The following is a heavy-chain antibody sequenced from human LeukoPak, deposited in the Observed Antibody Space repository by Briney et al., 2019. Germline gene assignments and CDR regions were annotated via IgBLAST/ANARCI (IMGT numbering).Heavy chain of an antibody. CDR3: AKGYCSGGSCFPNWFDP. V-gene: IGHV3-30*18. Sequence: GRSLRLSCAASGFTFSSYGMHWVRQAPGKGLEWVAVISYDGSNKYYAASVKGRFTISRDNSKNTLYLQMNSLRAEDTAVYYCAKGYCSGGSCFPNWFDPWGQGTLVTVSS. J-gene: IGHJ5*02. D-gene: IGHD2-15*01. CDR1: GFTFSSYG. CDR2: ISYDGSNK.